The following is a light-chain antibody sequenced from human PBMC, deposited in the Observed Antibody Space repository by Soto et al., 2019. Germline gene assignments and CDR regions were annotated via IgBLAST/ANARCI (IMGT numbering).Light chain of an antibody. CDR1: SSDVGGYNY. CDR2: EVT. CDR3: CSYAGTYTYV. Sequence: QSALTQPPSASGSPGQSVTISCTGTSSDVGGYNYVSWYQQHPGKAPKLMIYEVTKRPSGVPDRFSGSRSGNTASLTISGLQAEDGADYYCCSYAGTYTYVFGTGTKLTVL. V-gene: IGLV2-8*01. J-gene: IGLJ1*01.